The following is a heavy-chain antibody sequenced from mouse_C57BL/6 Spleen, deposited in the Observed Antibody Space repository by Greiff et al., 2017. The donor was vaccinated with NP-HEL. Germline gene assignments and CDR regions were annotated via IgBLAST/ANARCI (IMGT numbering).Heavy chain of an antibody. CDR1: GFTFSDYY. J-gene: IGHJ3*01. CDR2: INYDGSST. CDR3: ARVAHYYGSSYEAWFAY. D-gene: IGHD1-1*01. V-gene: IGHV5-16*01. Sequence: EVQRVESEGGLVQPGSSMKLSCTASGFTFSDYYMAWVRQVPEKGLEWVANINYDGSSTYYLDSLKSRFIISRDNAKNILYLQMSSLKSEDTATYYCARVAHYYGSSYEAWFAYWGQGTLVTVSA.